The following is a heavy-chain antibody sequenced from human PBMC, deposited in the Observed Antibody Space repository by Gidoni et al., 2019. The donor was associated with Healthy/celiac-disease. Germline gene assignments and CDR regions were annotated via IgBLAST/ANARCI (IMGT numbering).Heavy chain of an antibody. CDR2: ISGSGGST. J-gene: IGHJ4*02. V-gene: IGHV3-23*01. Sequence: EVHLLESGGGLVQPGGSLILSCAASGFTFSGYAMSWVRQAPWKGLEWVSAISGSGGSTYYADSVKGRFTISRDNSKNTLYLQMNSLRAEDTAVYYCAKDKLWFGEPRGNTFGYWGQGTLVTVSS. D-gene: IGHD3-10*01. CDR3: AKDKLWFGEPRGNTFGY. CDR1: GFTFSGYA.